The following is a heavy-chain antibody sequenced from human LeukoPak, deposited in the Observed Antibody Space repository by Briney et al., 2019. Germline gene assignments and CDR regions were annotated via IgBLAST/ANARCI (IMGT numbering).Heavy chain of an antibody. V-gene: IGHV3-7*01. CDR3: VREGNRRAFDI. CDR2: IKQDETEK. J-gene: IGHJ3*02. CDR1: GFTFSNYW. D-gene: IGHD1-14*01. Sequence: GGSLRLSCAASGFTFSNYWMSWVRQAPGKGLEWVANIKQDETEKDYVDSVKGRFTISRDNAKNSLYLQMNSLRNEDTAVYYCVREGNRRAFDIWGQGTMVTASS.